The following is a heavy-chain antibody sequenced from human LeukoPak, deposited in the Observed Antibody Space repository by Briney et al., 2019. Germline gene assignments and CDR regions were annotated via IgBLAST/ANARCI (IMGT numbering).Heavy chain of an antibody. CDR3: ARSAGHCSNGICFTDYYMDV. CDR1: GYSFTEHY. V-gene: IGHV1-2*02. CDR2: INCNSGDA. Sequence: ASVKVSCKASGYSFTEHYIYWVRQAPGQGLEWVGRINCNSGDANSAQKFQGRVTMTRDTSVSTAYMDLSSVTSDDSAVYFCARSAGHCSNGICFTDYYMDVWGRGTTVTISS. D-gene: IGHD2-8*01. J-gene: IGHJ6*03.